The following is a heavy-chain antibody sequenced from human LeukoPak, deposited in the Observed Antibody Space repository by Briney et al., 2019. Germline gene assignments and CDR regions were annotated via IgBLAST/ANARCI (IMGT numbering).Heavy chain of an antibody. V-gene: IGHV4-61*05. Sequence: PSETLSLTCTVSGGSISSSSYYWGWIRQPPGKGLEWIGYIYHSGSTNYNPSLKSRVTISVDTSKNQFSLKLSSVTAADTAVYYCATGGIPKDYWGQGTLVTVSS. CDR3: ATGGIPKDY. J-gene: IGHJ4*02. D-gene: IGHD2-21*01. CDR1: GGSISSSSYY. CDR2: IYHSGST.